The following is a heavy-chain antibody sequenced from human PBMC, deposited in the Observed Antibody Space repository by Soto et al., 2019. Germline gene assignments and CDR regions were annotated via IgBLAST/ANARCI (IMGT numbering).Heavy chain of an antibody. CDR2: MNPNSGNT. D-gene: IGHD3-3*01. CDR3: ARGQTIFGVGPDS. V-gene: IGHV1-8*01. CDR1: GYTVTSYD. Sequence: GAAVKVACKASGYTVTSYDINWVRKTTGQGLEWMGWMNPNSGNTGYAQKFQGRVTMHRNTSISTAYMELSSLRSEDTAVYYCARGQTIFGVGPDSWGQGTLVTVSS. J-gene: IGHJ4*02.